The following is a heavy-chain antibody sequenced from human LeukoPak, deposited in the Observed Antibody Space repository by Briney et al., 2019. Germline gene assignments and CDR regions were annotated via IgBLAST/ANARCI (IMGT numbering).Heavy chain of an antibody. D-gene: IGHD2-21*02. Sequence: PSETLSLTCTVSGGSISISIYSGGGFGRPPGRGLEGIGSIYYSGSTYYNPSLKSRVTISVDTSKNQFSLKLSSVTAADTAVYYCARDCGGDYYLGAFDIWGRGTPVTVSS. J-gene: IGHJ3*02. CDR2: IYYSGST. V-gene: IGHV4-39*02. CDR3: ARDCGGDYYLGAFDI. CDR1: GGSISISIYS.